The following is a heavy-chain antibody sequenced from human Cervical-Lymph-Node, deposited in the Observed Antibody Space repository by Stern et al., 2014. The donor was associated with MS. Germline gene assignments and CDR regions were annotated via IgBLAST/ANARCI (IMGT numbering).Heavy chain of an antibody. D-gene: IGHD1-26*01. CDR3: ARDRPGPPSGDLDL. J-gene: IGHJ1*01. CDR1: GYTFTLYY. V-gene: IGHV1-2*06. Sequence: MQLVESGAEVRKPGASVNVSCEASGYTFTLYYIHWMRQVPGQGLEWMGRISTSRGPTNSAQEFQGRIALTRGRSIGTAYMELTGLTSDDTAFYYCARDRPGPPSGDLDLWGQGTLITVSS. CDR2: ISTSRGPT.